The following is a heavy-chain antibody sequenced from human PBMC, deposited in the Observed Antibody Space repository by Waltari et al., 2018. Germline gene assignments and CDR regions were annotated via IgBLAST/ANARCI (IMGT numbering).Heavy chain of an antibody. CDR2: IYHSGSN. J-gene: IGHJ6*03. CDR1: GYSISSGYY. CDR3: ARQVRGNYYYMDV. V-gene: IGHV4-38-2*01. Sequence: QLQLQESGPGLVKPSETLSLTCAVSGYSISSGYYWGWIRQPPGKGLEWIGSIYHSGSNYYNPSLKSRVTISVDTSKNQCSLKLSAVTAADTAMYYCARQVRGNYYYMDVWGKGTTVIVSS. D-gene: IGHD3-16*01.